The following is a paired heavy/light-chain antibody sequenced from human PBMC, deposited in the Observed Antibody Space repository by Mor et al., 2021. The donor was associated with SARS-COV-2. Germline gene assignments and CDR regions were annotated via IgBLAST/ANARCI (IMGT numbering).Light chain of an antibody. Sequence: EIVLTQSPGTLSLSPGERATLSCRASQSVSSSYLAWYQQKPGQAPRLLIYGASSRATGIPDRFSGSGSGTDFTLTISRLEPEDFAVYYCQQYGSSPPTWTFGQGTKVEIK. CDR2: GAS. J-gene: IGKJ1*01. V-gene: IGKV3-20*01. CDR1: QSVSSSY. CDR3: QQYGSSPPTWT.
Heavy chain of an antibody. CDR3: ASESIYGDYLSYYYGMDV. Sequence: EVQLVESGGGLVQPGGSLRLSCAASGFTVSSNYMSWVRQAPGKGLEWVSVIYSGGSTYYADSVKGRFTISRDNSKNTLYLQMNSLRAEDTAVYYCASESIYGDYLSYYYGMDVWGQGTTVTVSS. J-gene: IGHJ6*02. CDR1: GFTVSSNY. CDR2: IYSGGST. V-gene: IGHV3-66*01. D-gene: IGHD4-17*01.